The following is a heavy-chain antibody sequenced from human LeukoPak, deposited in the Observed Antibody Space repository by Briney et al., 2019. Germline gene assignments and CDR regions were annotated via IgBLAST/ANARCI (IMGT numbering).Heavy chain of an antibody. V-gene: IGHV1-69*05. CDR3: AGGDPFNYYMDV. CDR2: LIPLFGTT. CDR1: GGTFSGYA. Sequence: ASVKVSCKASGGTFSGYAISWVRQAPGQGSEWMGGLIPLFGTTNCTRRFQGRITISTDESTTTAYMELSGLTFEDTAVYYCAGGDPFNYYMDVWGRGTTVSV. J-gene: IGHJ6*03. D-gene: IGHD4-17*01.